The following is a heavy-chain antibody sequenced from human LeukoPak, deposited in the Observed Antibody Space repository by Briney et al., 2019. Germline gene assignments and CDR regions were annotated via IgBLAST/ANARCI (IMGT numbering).Heavy chain of an antibody. V-gene: IGHV3-30-3*01. J-gene: IGHJ4*02. D-gene: IGHD2-21*02. Sequence: GRSLRLSCAASGFTFSSYTIHWVRQAPGKGLEWVAVISSDGTNKYYADSVKGRFTISRDNSKNTLYLQVSNLRAEDTAVYYCARGAYEIVVVTAPTYWGQGTLVTVSS. CDR2: ISSDGTNK. CDR3: ARGAYEIVVVTAPTY. CDR1: GFTFSSYT.